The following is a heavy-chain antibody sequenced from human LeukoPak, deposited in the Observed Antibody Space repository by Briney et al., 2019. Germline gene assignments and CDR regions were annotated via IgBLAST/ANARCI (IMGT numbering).Heavy chain of an antibody. D-gene: IGHD1-26*01. V-gene: IGHV1-46*04. J-gene: IGHJ4*02. CDR2: INTSGGST. Sequence: GGSVKVSCKASGYTFTSYYMHWVRQAPGQGLEWMGIINTSGGSTIYAEKVQGRVTMTRDTSKSTVYMELSSLRSEDTAVYYCARDQLSGSFYYWGQGTLVTVSS. CDR1: GYTFTSYY. CDR3: ARDQLSGSFYY.